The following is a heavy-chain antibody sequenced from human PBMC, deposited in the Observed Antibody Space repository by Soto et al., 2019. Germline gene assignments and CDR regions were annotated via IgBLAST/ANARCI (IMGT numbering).Heavy chain of an antibody. D-gene: IGHD6-6*01. CDR3: ARVGSIAAPGDWFDP. V-gene: IGHV4-59*01. CDR1: GGSISSYY. J-gene: IGHJ5*02. Sequence: SETLSLTCTVSGGSISSYYWSWIRQPPGKGLEWIGYIYYSGSTNYNPSLKSRVTISVDTSKNQFSLKLSSVTAADTAVDYCARVGSIAAPGDWFDPWGQGTLVTVSS. CDR2: IYYSGST.